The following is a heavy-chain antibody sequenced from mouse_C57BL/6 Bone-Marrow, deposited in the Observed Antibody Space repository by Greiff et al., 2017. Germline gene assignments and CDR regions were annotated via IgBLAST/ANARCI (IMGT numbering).Heavy chain of an antibody. J-gene: IGHJ4*01. CDR3: ALRGFITTVVAWDYAMDY. D-gene: IGHD1-1*01. CDR2: INPSNGGT. V-gene: IGHV1-53*01. Sequence: QVQLKQPGTELVKPGASVKLSCKASGYTFTSYWMHWVKQRPGQGLEWIGNINPSNGGTNYNEKFKSKATLTVDKSSSTAYMQLSSLTSEDSAVYYCALRGFITTVVAWDYAMDYWGQGTSVTVSS. CDR1: GYTFTSYW.